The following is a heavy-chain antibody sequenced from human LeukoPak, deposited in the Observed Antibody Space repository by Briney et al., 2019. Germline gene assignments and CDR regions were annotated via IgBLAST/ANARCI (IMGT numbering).Heavy chain of an antibody. CDR3: ARYTAMVAFHAHGFDI. J-gene: IGHJ3*02. CDR2: VYYSGST. D-gene: IGHD5-18*01. Sequence: SETLSLTCAVSGGSISSYYWSWIRQPPGKGLEWIGYVYYSGSTNYNPSLKSRVTISVDTSKNQFSLKLRSVTAADTAVYYCARYTAMVAFHAHGFDIWGQGTMVTVSS. CDR1: GGSISSYY. V-gene: IGHV4-59*01.